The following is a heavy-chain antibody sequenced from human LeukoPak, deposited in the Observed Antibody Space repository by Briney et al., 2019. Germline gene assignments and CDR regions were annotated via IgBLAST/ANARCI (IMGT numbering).Heavy chain of an antibody. CDR1: GGSFSVDY. D-gene: IGHD2/OR15-2a*01. Sequence: SETLSLTCAVYGGSFSVDYWSWIRQPPGKGLEWIGEIYHSGSTNYNPSLKSRVTISVDKSKNQFSLKLSSVTAADTAVYYCAKLDPVIRLGFGYWGQGTLVTVSS. V-gene: IGHV4-34*01. CDR3: AKLDPVIRLGFGY. CDR2: IYHSGST. J-gene: IGHJ4*02.